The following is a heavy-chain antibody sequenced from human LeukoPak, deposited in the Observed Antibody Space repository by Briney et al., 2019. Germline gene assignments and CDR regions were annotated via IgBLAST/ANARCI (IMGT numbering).Heavy chain of an antibody. CDR3: ARDSYYDSSGYYRYYYYMDV. V-gene: IGHV3-30*01. Sequence: GGSLRLSCAASGFTFSSYAMHWVRQAPGKGLEWVAVISYDGSNKYYADSVKGRFTISRDNSKNTLYLQMNSLRAEDTAVYYCARDSYYDSSGYYRYYYYMDVWGKGTTVTVSS. CDR2: ISYDGSNK. CDR1: GFTFSSYA. D-gene: IGHD3-22*01. J-gene: IGHJ6*03.